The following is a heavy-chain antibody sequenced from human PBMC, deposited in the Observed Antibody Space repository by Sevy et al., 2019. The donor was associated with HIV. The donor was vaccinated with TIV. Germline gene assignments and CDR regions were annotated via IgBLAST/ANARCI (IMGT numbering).Heavy chain of an antibody. CDR3: VRAIAADASL. J-gene: IGHJ4*02. CDR1: GFTLNSYW. D-gene: IGHD6-13*01. CDR2: IKQDVSVK. Sequence: GGSLRLSCAASGFTLNSYWMSWVRQAPGKGLEWVANIKQDVSVKYYVDSVKGRFTISRDNARNLVYLQMSSLTAEDTALYYCVRAIAADASLWGQGTLVTVSS. V-gene: IGHV3-7*01.